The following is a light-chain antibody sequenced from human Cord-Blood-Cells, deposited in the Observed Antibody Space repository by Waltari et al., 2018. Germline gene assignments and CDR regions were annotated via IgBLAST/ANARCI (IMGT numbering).Light chain of an antibody. Sequence: EIVLTQSPATLSLSPGERATLSCRASQSVSSYLAWYQQKPGQTPRLLLYDASNRSTGSPARFTGSGSGTDLTLTISSLEPEDFAGYYCQPRSNWLPITFGQGTRLEIK. CDR2: DAS. J-gene: IGKJ5*01. CDR1: QSVSSY. V-gene: IGKV3-11*01. CDR3: QPRSNWLPIT.